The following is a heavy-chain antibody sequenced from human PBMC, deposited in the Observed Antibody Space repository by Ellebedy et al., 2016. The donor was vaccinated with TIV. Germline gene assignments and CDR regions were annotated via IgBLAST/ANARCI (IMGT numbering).Heavy chain of an antibody. Sequence: PGGSLRLSCAASGITVRTNYLSCVPQAPGRGLEWVSIIYSGGGTYYSDSVKGRFTISRDSSRNILYLQMNSLRAEDTAVYYCASRPNGDFHFLDYWGQGTLVTVSS. D-gene: IGHD4-17*01. CDR2: IYSGGGT. J-gene: IGHJ4*02. CDR3: ASRPNGDFHFLDY. V-gene: IGHV3-66*01. CDR1: GITVRTNY.